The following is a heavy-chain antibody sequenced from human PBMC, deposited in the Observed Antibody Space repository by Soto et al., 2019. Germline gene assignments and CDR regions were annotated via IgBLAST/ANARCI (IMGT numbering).Heavy chain of an antibody. CDR1: GYIFTSYY. Sequence: GDSLKISCKTSGYIFTSYYISWVRRMPGKGLDWMGTIDPHDSSTNYSPSFQGHVTFSSXXXIXXXFXQXXXLXASDSGTYFCATHGDSGWPLDFWGQGTLVTVTS. V-gene: IGHV5-10-1*01. CDR2: IDPHDSST. D-gene: IGHD6-19*01. CDR3: ATHGDSGWPLDF. J-gene: IGHJ4*02.